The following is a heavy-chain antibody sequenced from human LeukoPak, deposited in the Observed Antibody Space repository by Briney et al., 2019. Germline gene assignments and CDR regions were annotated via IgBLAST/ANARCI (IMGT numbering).Heavy chain of an antibody. CDR1: GYTLTSYE. Sequence: GAPVKASCKAPGYTLTSYEINWWGQAPGQGLKWMGWMNPNSGNTGYAQKFQGRATMTRTTSTSTAYMGLASWRSQATAGNSCARRSKLAVGDYWGQATLVTVSS. CDR3: ARRSKLAVGDY. J-gene: IGHJ4*02. V-gene: IGHV1-8*01. CDR2: MNPNSGNT. D-gene: IGHD6-19*01.